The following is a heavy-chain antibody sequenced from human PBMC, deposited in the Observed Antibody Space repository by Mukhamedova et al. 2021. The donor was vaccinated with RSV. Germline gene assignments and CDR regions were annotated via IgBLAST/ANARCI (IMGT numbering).Heavy chain of an antibody. V-gene: IGHV3-48*03. D-gene: IGHD3-3*01. Sequence: VRQAPGKGLEWISYISSSGTNTYYADSVKGRFTISRDNAKNSLYLQMNSLRAEDTAVYYCARDGRDKDDFWSGHDYWGQGTLVTV. CDR3: ARDGRDKDDFWSGHDY. J-gene: IGHJ4*02. CDR2: ISSSGTNT.